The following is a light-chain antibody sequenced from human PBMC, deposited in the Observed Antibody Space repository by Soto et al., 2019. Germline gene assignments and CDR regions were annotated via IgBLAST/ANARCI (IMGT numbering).Light chain of an antibody. J-gene: IGKJ5*01. Sequence: EIVMTQSPATLSLSPGERATLTCRASQSVSSSYLSWFHQQPGQAPRLLIYDASNRATGVPDRFSGSVSGTDFTLTISSLEPEDFAVYYCQQRGSWPPTFGQGTRLEIK. V-gene: IGKV3D-20*02. CDR2: DAS. CDR3: QQRGSWPPT. CDR1: QSVSSSY.